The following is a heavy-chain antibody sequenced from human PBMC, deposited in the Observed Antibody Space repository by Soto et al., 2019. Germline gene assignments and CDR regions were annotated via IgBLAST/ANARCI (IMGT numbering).Heavy chain of an antibody. J-gene: IGHJ3*02. CDR3: ARDRGYCTNGVCPDAFDI. CDR2: ISSSSSYI. V-gene: IGHV3-21*01. CDR1: GFTFSSYS. D-gene: IGHD2-8*01. Sequence: GGSLRLSCAASGFTFSSYSMNWVRQAPGKGLEWVSSISSSSSYIYYADSVKGRFTISRDNAKNSLYLQMNSLRAEDTAVYYCARDRGYCTNGVCPDAFDIWGQGTMVTVSS.